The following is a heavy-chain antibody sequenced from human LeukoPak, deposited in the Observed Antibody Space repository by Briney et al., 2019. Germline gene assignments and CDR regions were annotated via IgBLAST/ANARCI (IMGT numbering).Heavy chain of an antibody. J-gene: IGHJ4*02. V-gene: IGHV4-39*01. D-gene: IGHD6-6*01. CDR2: IHSSGNS. CDR3: ARTSGIAAHSEPDY. CDR1: GGSISGTDLY. Sequence: SETLSLTCTVSGGSISGTDLYWGWIRQLPGKGLEWIGNIHSSGNSFCNPSLKSRVTISVDTSKNQFSLKLSSVTAADTAVYYCARTSGIAAHSEPDYWGQGTLVTVSS.